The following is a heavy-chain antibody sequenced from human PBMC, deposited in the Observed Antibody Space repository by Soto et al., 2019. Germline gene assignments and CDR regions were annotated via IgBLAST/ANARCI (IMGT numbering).Heavy chain of an antibody. CDR1: RYSFTNYD. Sequence: QVQLVQSGVEVREPWASVKVSFKAVRYSFTNYDVSWVRQAPGQGLEWMGWITTYNGNTEYAQKFQGRVTMTTDASTSTAYMELGSLRADDTAIYYCARALTGYGMDVWGQGTTVTVSS. CDR2: ITTYNGNT. J-gene: IGHJ6*02. CDR3: ARALTGYGMDV. V-gene: IGHV1-18*01.